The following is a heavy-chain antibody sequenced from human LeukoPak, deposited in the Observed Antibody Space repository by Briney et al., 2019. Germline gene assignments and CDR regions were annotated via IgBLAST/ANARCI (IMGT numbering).Heavy chain of an antibody. CDR3: AKTVRIVVVPAAISYYFDY. CDR2: MNPNSGNT. J-gene: IGHJ4*02. D-gene: IGHD2-2*02. V-gene: IGHV1-8*01. Sequence: ASVKVSCKASEYTFTSYDINWVRQATGQGLEWMGWMNPNSGNTGHAQKFQGRVTMTRNTSISTAYMELSSLRSEDTAVYYCAKTVRIVVVPAAISYYFDYWGQGTLVTVSS. CDR1: EYTFTSYD.